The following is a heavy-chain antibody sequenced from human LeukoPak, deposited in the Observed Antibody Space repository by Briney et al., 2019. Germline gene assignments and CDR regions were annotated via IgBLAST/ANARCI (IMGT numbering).Heavy chain of an antibody. CDR3: ARDYYYDSSGYWDYYFDY. J-gene: IGHJ4*02. V-gene: IGHV3-33*01. CDR1: GFTFSRFG. CDR2: IWYDGSNK. D-gene: IGHD3-22*01. Sequence: GGSLRLSCAASGFTFSRFGMHWVRQAPGKGLEWVAVIWYDGSNKYYADSVKGRFTISRDNSKNTLYLEMNNLRAEDTAVYYCARDYYYDSSGYWDYYFDYWGQGTLVSVSS.